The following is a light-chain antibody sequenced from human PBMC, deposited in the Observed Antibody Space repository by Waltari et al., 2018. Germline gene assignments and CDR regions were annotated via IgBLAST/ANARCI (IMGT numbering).Light chain of an antibody. V-gene: IGLV2-23*02. CDR2: EVN. CDR3: CSYAGTPRVV. Sequence: QSALTQPASVSGSPGQSITISCTGTNTEIGSYNLVSWYQQHPGKAPKVIIFEVNKRPSGVACRCSGSESGNTASLTVSGLHPEDEADYYCCSYAGTPRVVFGGGTKLTVL. CDR1: NTEIGSYNL. J-gene: IGLJ2*01.